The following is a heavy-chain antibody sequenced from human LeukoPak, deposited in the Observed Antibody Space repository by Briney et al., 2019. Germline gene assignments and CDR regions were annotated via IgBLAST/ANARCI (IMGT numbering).Heavy chain of an antibody. J-gene: IGHJ4*02. CDR3: ARDPFAARSGYPNLDY. V-gene: IGHV1-18*01. CDR2: ISAYNGST. D-gene: IGHD3-3*01. CDR1: GYTFTSYG. Sequence: ASVKVSCKASGYTFTSYGISWVRQAPGQGLEWMGWISAYNGSTNYAQKLQGRVTMTTDTSTSTAYMELRSLRSDDTAVYYCARDPFAARSGYPNLDYWGQGTLVTVSS.